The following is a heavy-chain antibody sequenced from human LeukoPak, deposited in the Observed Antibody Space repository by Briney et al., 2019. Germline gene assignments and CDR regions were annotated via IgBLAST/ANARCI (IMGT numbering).Heavy chain of an antibody. Sequence: GGSLRLSCAVSGFTVSGNYMSWVRQAPGKGLEWVSLIYSGGTTYYADSVKGRFTISRDNSKNTLYLQMNSLRAEDTAVYYCAKDPVYYYDSSGYYDYWGQGTLVTVSS. D-gene: IGHD3-22*01. CDR1: GFTVSGNY. V-gene: IGHV3-53*01. J-gene: IGHJ4*02. CDR2: IYSGGTT. CDR3: AKDPVYYYDSSGYYDY.